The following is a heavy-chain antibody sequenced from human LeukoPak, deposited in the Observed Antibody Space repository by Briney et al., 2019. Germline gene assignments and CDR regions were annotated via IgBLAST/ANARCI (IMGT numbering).Heavy chain of an antibody. Sequence: PSETLSLTCTVSGGSISSYYWSWIRQPPGKGLEWIGYIYTSGSTNYNPSLKSRVTISVDTSKNQFSLKLSSVTAADTAVYYCARRYYDSSGYYYYFDYWGQGTLVTVSS. J-gene: IGHJ4*02. CDR1: GGSISSYY. CDR3: ARRYYDSSGYYYYFDY. V-gene: IGHV4-4*09. D-gene: IGHD3-22*01. CDR2: IYTSGST.